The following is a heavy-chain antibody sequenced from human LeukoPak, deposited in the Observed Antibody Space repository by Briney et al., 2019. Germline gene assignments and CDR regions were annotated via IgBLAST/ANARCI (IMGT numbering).Heavy chain of an antibody. J-gene: IGHJ6*04. D-gene: IGHD3-10*02. V-gene: IGHV3-21*01. CDR2: ISSSSSYM. CDR1: GFTFSSYS. Sequence: MTGGSLRLSCAASGFTFSSYSMNWVRQAPGKGLEWVSSISSSSSYMYYADSVKGRFTISRDNAKNSLYMQVNSLRAEDTAVCYCAELGITMIGGVWGKGTTVTISS. CDR3: AELGITMIGGV.